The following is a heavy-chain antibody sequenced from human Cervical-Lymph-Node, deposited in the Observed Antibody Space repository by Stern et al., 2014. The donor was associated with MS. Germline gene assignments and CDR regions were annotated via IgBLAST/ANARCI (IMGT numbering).Heavy chain of an antibody. CDR1: GFTFSSYS. CDR2: LSSSSSTI. CDR3: ARAEDYYDSSGYLGYYFDY. J-gene: IGHJ4*02. V-gene: IGHV3-48*01. Sequence: EVQLVESGGGLVQPGGSLRLSCAASGFTFSSYSMNWVRQAPGKGLEWVSYLSSSSSTIYYADSVKGRFTISRDNAKNSLYLQMNSLRAEDTAVYYCARAEDYYDSSGYLGYYFDYWGQGTLVTVSS. D-gene: IGHD3-22*01.